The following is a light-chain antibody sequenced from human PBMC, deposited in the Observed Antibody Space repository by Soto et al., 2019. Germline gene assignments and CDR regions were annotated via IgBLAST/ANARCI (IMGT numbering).Light chain of an antibody. CDR1: QSLRHSDRHTY. CDR3: MQGTQFAPYT. Sequence: DIVLTQTPLSSPVTLGQPASISCRSSQSLRHSDRHTYWSWLQQRPGQPPRLLIYKISNRLSGVTDRFSGSVAGTDFTLKISRVEADDVGVYYCMQGTQFAPYTFGPGTKLEIE. CDR2: KIS. J-gene: IGKJ2*01. V-gene: IGKV2-24*01.